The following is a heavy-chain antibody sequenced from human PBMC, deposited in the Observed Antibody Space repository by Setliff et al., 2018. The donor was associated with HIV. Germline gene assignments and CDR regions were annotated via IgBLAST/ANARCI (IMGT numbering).Heavy chain of an antibody. CDR3: AKAGGGILYFYYMDV. D-gene: IGHD2-15*01. Sequence: PGGSLRLSCAASGFTSSSFSMYWVRQAPGKGLVWVSTISGRGTNTYYADSVKGRFTISRDNSKNTLSLQLNSLTAEDSAVYYCAKAGGGILYFYYMDVWGKGTTVTVSS. V-gene: IGHV3-23*01. CDR1: GFTSSSFS. CDR2: ISGRGTNT. J-gene: IGHJ6*03.